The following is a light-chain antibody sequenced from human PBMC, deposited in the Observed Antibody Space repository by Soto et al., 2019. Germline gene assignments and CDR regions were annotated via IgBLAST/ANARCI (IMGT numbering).Light chain of an antibody. CDR2: AAS. Sequence: DIQMTQFPSSLSASVGDRVTISCRASQGIRTYLNWFQQTPGKAPKLLIYAASILQSGVPSRFSGNASGTDFTLTISSLRPEDFATYHCQQSYSLPLTFGQGTKVDI. CDR3: QQSYSLPLT. V-gene: IGKV1-39*01. CDR1: QGIRTY. J-gene: IGKJ1*01.